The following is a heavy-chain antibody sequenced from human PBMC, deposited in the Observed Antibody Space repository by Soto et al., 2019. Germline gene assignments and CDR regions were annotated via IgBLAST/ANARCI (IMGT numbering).Heavy chain of an antibody. CDR3: ARAQGSGFLVS. J-gene: IGHJ4*02. D-gene: IGHD3-10*01. CDR2: IYYSGST. CDR1: GGSISSGDYY. V-gene: IGHV4-30-4*01. Sequence: SETLSLTCTVSGGSISSGDYYWSWIRQPPGKGLEWIGYIYYSGSTYYDPSLKSRVTISVDTSKNQFSLKLSSVTAADTAVYYCARAQGSGFLVSWGQGTLVTVSS.